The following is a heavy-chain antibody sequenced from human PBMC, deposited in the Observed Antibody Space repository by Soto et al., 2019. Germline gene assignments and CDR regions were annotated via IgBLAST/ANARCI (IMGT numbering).Heavy chain of an antibody. D-gene: IGHD3-3*01. CDR2: IYYSGST. V-gene: IGHV4-30-4*01. CDR3: ARDESIFGVLTQPHPYYYYGMDV. J-gene: IGHJ6*02. CDR1: GGSISSGDYY. Sequence: SETLSLTCTVSGGSISSGDYYWSWIRQPPGKGLEWIGYIYYSGSTYYNPSLKSRVTISVDTSKNQFSLKLSSVTAADTAVYYCARDESIFGVLTQPHPYYYYGMDVWGQGTTVTVSS.